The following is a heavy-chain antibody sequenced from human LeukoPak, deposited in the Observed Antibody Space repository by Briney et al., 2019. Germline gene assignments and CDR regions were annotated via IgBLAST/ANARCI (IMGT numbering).Heavy chain of an antibody. J-gene: IGHJ4*02. V-gene: IGHV4-4*07. D-gene: IGHD3-22*01. CDR2: IYNGGII. CDR1: GDSISRYY. Sequence: SETLSLTCTVSGDSISRYYWSWIRQPAGKGLEWIGRIYNGGIITYNPSLKSRVTMSIDTSNNQFSLRLRFVTAADTAVYYCARDRYYYDSSARYFDYWGQGTLVTVSS. CDR3: ARDRYYYDSSARYFDY.